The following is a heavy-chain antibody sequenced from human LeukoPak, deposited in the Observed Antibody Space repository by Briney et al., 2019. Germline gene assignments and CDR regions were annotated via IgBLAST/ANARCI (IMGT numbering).Heavy chain of an antibody. V-gene: IGHV4-59*01. Sequence: SETLSLTXTVSGGSISSYYWSWIRQPPGKGLEWIGYIYYSGSTNYNPSLKSRVTISVDTSKNQFSLKLSSVTAADTAVYYCARVHDYYDSSGLDWFDPWGQGTLVTVSS. CDR3: ARVHDYYDSSGLDWFDP. D-gene: IGHD3-22*01. CDR2: IYYSGST. J-gene: IGHJ5*02. CDR1: GGSISSYY.